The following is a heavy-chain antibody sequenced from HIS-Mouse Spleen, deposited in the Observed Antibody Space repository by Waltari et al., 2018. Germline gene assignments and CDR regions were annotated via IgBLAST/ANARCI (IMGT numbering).Heavy chain of an antibody. CDR1: GYTFTGYY. CDR3: ARDEMGQGHAFDI. CDR2: INPNSGGT. J-gene: IGHJ3*02. V-gene: IGHV1-2*02. D-gene: IGHD3-16*01. Sequence: QVQLVQSGAEVKKPGASVKVSCKASGYTFTGYYMHWVRQAPGQGLEWMGWINPNSGGTNDAQKFQGRVTMTRDTSISTAYMELSRLRSGDTAVYYCARDEMGQGHAFDIWGQGTMVTVSS.